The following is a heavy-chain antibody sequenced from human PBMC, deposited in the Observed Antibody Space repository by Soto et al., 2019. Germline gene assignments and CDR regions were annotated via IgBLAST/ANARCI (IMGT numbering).Heavy chain of an antibody. Sequence: QVQLVQSGAEVKKPGSSVKVSCKASGGTFSSYAISWVRQAPGQGLEWMGGIIPIFGTANYAQKFQGRVTITADESTRTAYMELSSLRSEDTAVYYWARDQKNSGYDRNHYGMVVWGQGTTDTVSS. J-gene: IGHJ6*02. CDR1: GGTFSSYA. CDR2: IIPIFGTA. V-gene: IGHV1-69*12. CDR3: ARDQKNSGYDRNHYGMVV. D-gene: IGHD5-12*01.